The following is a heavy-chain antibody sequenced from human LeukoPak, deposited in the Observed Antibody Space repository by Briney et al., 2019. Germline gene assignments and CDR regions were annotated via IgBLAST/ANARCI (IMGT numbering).Heavy chain of an antibody. Sequence: GGTLRLSCAASGFTFSSYGMSWVRQAPGKGLEWVSAISGSGGSTYYADSVKGRFTISRDNSKNTLYLQMNSLRAEDTAVYYCAKAQIQVGATRPYYFDYWGQGTLVTVSS. CDR1: GFTFSSYG. V-gene: IGHV3-23*01. CDR2: ISGSGGST. CDR3: AKAQIQVGATRPYYFDY. D-gene: IGHD1-26*01. J-gene: IGHJ4*02.